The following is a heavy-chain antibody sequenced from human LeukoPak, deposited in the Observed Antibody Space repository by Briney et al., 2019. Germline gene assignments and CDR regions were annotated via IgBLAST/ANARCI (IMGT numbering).Heavy chain of an antibody. V-gene: IGHV3-21*01. J-gene: IGHJ4*02. D-gene: IGHD5-18*01. CDR1: GFTFSSYG. CDR2: ISSSSSYI. CDR3: ARVSVDTAMVTPSGFDY. Sequence: GGTLRLSCAASGFTFSSYGMTWVRQAPGKGLEWVSSISSSSSYIYYADSVKGRFTISRDNAKNSLYLQMNSLRAEDTAVYYCARVSVDTAMVTPSGFDYWGQGTLVTVSS.